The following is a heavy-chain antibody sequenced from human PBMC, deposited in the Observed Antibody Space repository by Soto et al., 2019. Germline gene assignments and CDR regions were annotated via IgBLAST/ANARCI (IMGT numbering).Heavy chain of an antibody. V-gene: IGHV1-69*01. CDR2: IIPIFGTA. J-gene: IGHJ6*02. Sequence: QVQLVQSGAEVKKPGSSVKVSCKASGGTFSSYAISWVRQAPGQGLEWMGGIIPIFGTANYAQKFQGRVTITADESTSTAYMELSSLRSEDTAVYYCAGGSSGYYSDNYYYGMDVWGQGTTVTVSS. CDR1: GGTFSSYA. D-gene: IGHD3-22*01. CDR3: AGGSSGYYSDNYYYGMDV.